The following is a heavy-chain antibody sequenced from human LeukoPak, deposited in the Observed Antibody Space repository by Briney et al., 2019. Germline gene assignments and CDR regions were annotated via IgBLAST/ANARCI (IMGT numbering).Heavy chain of an antibody. CDR1: GDSISSYY. CDR2: IYYSGST. D-gene: IGHD5-12*01. Sequence: SETLSLTCTVSGDSISSYYWSWIRQPPGKGLEWIGSIYYSGSTYYNPSLKSRVTISVDTSKNQFSLKLSSVTAADTAVYYCASLDIVATSYWGQGTLVTVSS. J-gene: IGHJ4*02. V-gene: IGHV4-39*07. CDR3: ASLDIVATSY.